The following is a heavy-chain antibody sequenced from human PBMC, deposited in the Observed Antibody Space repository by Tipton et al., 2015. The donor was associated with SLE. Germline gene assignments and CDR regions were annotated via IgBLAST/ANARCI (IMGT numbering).Heavy chain of an antibody. CDR2: INPNSGGT. Sequence: QVQLVQSGAEVKKPGASVKVSCKASGYTFTNCVISWVRQAPGQGLEWLGRINPNSGGTNYAQKFQGRVTVTRDTSISTAYMELSRLTSDDTAVYYCARDFDPGAFDIWGQGTMVTVSS. D-gene: IGHD3-9*01. V-gene: IGHV1-2*06. CDR3: ARDFDPGAFDI. J-gene: IGHJ3*02. CDR1: GYTFTNCV.